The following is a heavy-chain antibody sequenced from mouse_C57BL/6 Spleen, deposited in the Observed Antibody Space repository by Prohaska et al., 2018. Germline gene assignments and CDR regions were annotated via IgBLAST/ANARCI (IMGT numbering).Heavy chain of an antibody. CDR3: ARLRGLGGGYFDY. Sequence: YWMHWVKQRPGQGLEWIGMIHPNSGSTNYNEKFKSKATLTVDKSSSTAYMQLSSLTSEDSAVYYCARLRGLGGGYFDYWGQGTTLTVSS. V-gene: IGHV1-64*01. CDR1: YW. CDR2: IHPNSGST. J-gene: IGHJ2*01. D-gene: IGHD4-1*01.